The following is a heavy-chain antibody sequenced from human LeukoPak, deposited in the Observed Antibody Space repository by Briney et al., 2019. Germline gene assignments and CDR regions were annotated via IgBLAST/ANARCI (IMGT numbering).Heavy chain of an antibody. Sequence: GSVKVSCKASGYIFSDYAMQWVRQAPGQGLEWMGCINPGNGKTKYSQKVQGRVTITRDTSASTAYMELSGLRSEDTAVYYCASARWTSTVTTYFLDYWGQGTLVTVSS. J-gene: IGHJ4*02. CDR3: ASARWTSTVTTYFLDY. CDR2: INPGNGKT. V-gene: IGHV1-3*01. CDR1: GYIFSDYA. D-gene: IGHD4-17*01.